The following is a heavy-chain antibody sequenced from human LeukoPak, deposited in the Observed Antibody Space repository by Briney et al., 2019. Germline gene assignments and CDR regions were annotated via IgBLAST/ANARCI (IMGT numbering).Heavy chain of an antibody. J-gene: IGHJ6*02. D-gene: IGHD6-6*01. V-gene: IGHV3-23*01. Sequence: TGGSLRLSCAASGLTFSSYAMRWVRQAPGKGLEWVSTISGSGASTYYADSVKGRFTISRDNSKNTLYLQMNSLSAEDTAVYYCARPYSSSSHYYGMDVWGQGTTVTVSS. CDR1: GLTFSSYA. CDR2: ISGSGAST. CDR3: ARPYSSSSHYYGMDV.